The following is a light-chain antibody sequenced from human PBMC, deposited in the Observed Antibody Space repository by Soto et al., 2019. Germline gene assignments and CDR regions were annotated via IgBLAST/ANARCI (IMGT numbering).Light chain of an antibody. CDR1: QSVSNNY. V-gene: IGKV3-20*01. Sequence: EVVLTQSPGTLSLSPGERATLSCRASQSVSNNYFAWYQQKPGQAPRLLFFGSSDRATGIPDRFSGSGSGTDFNLTISRLEPEDFAVYYCQQYGSSPPYTFGQGTKLEIK. CDR2: GSS. CDR3: QQYGSSPPYT. J-gene: IGKJ2*01.